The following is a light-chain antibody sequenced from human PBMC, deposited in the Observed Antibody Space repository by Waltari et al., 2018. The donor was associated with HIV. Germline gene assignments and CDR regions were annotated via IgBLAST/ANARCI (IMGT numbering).Light chain of an antibody. V-gene: IGLV1-44*01. Sequence: HSVLTHPPSASGTPGQRVTVYCSGTFAGNTVTWYQQLPGTAPKLLMYTNDRRASGVPDRFSGSKSDTSASLAISGLQSEDEADYYCAVWDDSLNGVFGGGTRLTVL. CDR1: FAGNT. J-gene: IGLJ3*02. CDR3: AVWDDSLNGV. CDR2: TND.